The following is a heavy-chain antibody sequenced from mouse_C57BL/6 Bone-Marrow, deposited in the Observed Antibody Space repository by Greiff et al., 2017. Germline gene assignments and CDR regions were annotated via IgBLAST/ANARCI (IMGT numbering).Heavy chain of an antibody. V-gene: IGHV1-15*01. D-gene: IGHD1-1*01. CDR1: GYTFTDYE. Sequence: QVQLQQSGAELVRPGASVTLSCKASGYTFTDYEMHWVKQTPVHGLEWIGAIDPETGGTAYNQKFKGKAILTADKSSSTAYMELRSLTSEDSAVXFFARSDYYYGSSYGYFDVWGTGTTVTVSS. J-gene: IGHJ1*03. CDR3: ARSDYYYGSSYGYFDV. CDR2: IDPETGGT.